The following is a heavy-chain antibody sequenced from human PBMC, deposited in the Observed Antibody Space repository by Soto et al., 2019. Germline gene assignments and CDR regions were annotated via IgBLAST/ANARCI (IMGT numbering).Heavy chain of an antibody. CDR2: ISYDGSNK. V-gene: IGHV3-30-3*01. Sequence: GGSLSLSCAASGFTFRSYAMNWVRQAPGKGLEWVAVISYDGSNKYYADSVKGRFTISRDNSKNTLYLQMNSLRAEDTAVYYCASGAGHPYYYDSSGYLWGQGTLVTVSS. CDR3: ASGAGHPYYYDSSGYL. D-gene: IGHD3-22*01. CDR1: GFTFRSYA. J-gene: IGHJ5*02.